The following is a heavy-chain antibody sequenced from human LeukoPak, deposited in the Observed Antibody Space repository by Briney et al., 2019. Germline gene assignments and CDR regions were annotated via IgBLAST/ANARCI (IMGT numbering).Heavy chain of an antibody. Sequence: GGSLRLSCAASGFTFSSYSMNWVRQAPGKGLEWVSSISSSSSYIYYADSVKGRFTISRDNAKNSLYLQMNSLKAEDTAVYYCARDIWVPYPHPITAAGTGADYWGQGTLVTVSS. V-gene: IGHV3-21*01. J-gene: IGHJ4*02. CDR2: ISSSSSYI. CDR1: GFTFSSYS. CDR3: ARDIWVPYPHPITAAGTGADY. D-gene: IGHD6-13*01.